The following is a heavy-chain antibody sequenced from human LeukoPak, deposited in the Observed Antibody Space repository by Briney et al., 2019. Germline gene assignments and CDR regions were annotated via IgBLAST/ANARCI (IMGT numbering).Heavy chain of an antibody. V-gene: IGHV1-2*02. Sequence: GASVKVSCKASGYTFTGYYMHWVRQAPGQGLEWMRWINPNSGGTNYAQKFQGRVTMTRDTSISTAYMELSRLRSDDTAVYYCARGDCSSTSCHLAYWGQGTLVTVSS. CDR1: GYTFTGYY. D-gene: IGHD2-2*01. CDR2: INPNSGGT. J-gene: IGHJ4*02. CDR3: ARGDCSSTSCHLAY.